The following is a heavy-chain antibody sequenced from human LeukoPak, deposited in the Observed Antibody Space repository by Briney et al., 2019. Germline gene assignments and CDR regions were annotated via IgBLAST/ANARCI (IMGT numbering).Heavy chain of an antibody. CDR1: GGSISSGGYS. Sequence: SQTLSLTCAVSGGSISSGGYSWSWIRQPPGKGLEWIGYIYHSGSTYYNPSLKSRVTISVDRSKNQFSLKLSSVTAADTAVYYCARDGRDSSGLWYHWFDPWGQGTLVTVSP. CDR2: IYHSGST. J-gene: IGHJ5*02. CDR3: ARDGRDSSGLWYHWFDP. D-gene: IGHD3-22*01. V-gene: IGHV4-30-2*01.